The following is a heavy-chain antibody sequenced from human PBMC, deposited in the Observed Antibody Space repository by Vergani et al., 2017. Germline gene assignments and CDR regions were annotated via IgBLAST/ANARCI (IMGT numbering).Heavy chain of an antibody. D-gene: IGHD3-16*02. J-gene: IGHJ4*02. CDR1: GFSLSTSGVG. CDR3: AHRRYDYVWGSYRWAIFDY. CDR2: IYWDDDK. Sequence: QITLKESGPTLVKPTQTLTLTCTFSGFSLSTSGVGVGWIRQPPGKALEWLALIYWDDDKRYSPSLKSRLTITKDTSKNQVVLTMTNMDPVDTATYYCAHRRYDYVWGSYRWAIFDYWGQGTLVTVSS. V-gene: IGHV2-5*02.